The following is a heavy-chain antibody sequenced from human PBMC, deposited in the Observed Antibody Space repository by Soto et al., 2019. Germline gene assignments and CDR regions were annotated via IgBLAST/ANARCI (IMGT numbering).Heavy chain of an antibody. CDR1: GFTFSSYS. CDR2: ISSSSSYI. J-gene: IGHJ6*02. D-gene: IGHD3-22*01. V-gene: IGHV3-21*01. Sequence: GGSLRLSCAASGFTFSSYSMNWVRQAPGKGLEWVSSISSSSSYIYYADSVKGRFTISRDNAKNSLYLQMNSLRAEDTAVYYCARDVFDYYDSSGYYYYYYGMDVWGQGTTVTVSS. CDR3: ARDVFDYYDSSGYYYYYYGMDV.